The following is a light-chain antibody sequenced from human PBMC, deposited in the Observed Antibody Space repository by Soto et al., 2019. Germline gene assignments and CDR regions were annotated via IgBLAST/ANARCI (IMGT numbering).Light chain of an antibody. CDR3: QQYHNWPPQYT. J-gene: IGKJ2*01. V-gene: IGKV3-15*01. CDR1: QSVASN. CDR2: GAT. Sequence: EIVMTQSPASLSVSPGDGATLSCRASQSVASNVAWYQQKPGQGPMILIHGATTRAVGVPARFSGSGSGTDFTLTINGLQSEDFAVYYGQQYHNWPPQYTFGQGTKLQI.